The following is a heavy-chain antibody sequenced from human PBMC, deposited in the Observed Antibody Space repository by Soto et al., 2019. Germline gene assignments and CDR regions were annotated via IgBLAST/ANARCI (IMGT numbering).Heavy chain of an antibody. CDR1: GGSISSATYY. Sequence: QVQLQESGPGLVKPSQTLSLTCTVSGGSISSATYYWSWIRQLPGKGLEWIGYTYFSGSTHYNPSLKSRVIISVDTSKHQFSLKLSSVTAADTAVYYCATFCSGGSCYSTRGGFDYWGQGTLVTVSS. CDR2: TYFSGST. D-gene: IGHD2-15*01. CDR3: ATFCSGGSCYSTRGGFDY. V-gene: IGHV4-31*03. J-gene: IGHJ4*02.